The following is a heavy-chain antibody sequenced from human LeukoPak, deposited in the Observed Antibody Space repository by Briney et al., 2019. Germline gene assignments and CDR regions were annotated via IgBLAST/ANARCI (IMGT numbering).Heavy chain of an antibody. D-gene: IGHD3-10*01. CDR3: ARGAYYGSGSLDAFDI. V-gene: IGHV3-64*01. CDR1: GFTFSSYA. Sequence: GGSLRLSCAASGFTFSSYAMHWVRQAPGKGLEYVSAISSNGGSTYYANSVKGRFTISRDNSKNTLYLQMGSLRAEDMAVYYCARGAYYGSGSLDAFDIWGQGTMVTVSS. CDR2: ISSNGGST. J-gene: IGHJ3*02.